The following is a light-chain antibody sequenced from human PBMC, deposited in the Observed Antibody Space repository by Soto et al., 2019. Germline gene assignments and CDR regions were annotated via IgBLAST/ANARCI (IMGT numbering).Light chain of an antibody. CDR3: HSYDGTLTGVI. CDR2: NNH. Sequence: QPVLTQPPSVSGAPGQRVTISCTGTSSNIGAGYDIHWYQQPPGTAPKLVIYNNHNRTSGVPDRLSGSKSGTSGSLAITCPKAEDEADYFCHSYDGTLTGVILGGGTKLTV. CDR1: SSNIGAGYD. V-gene: IGLV1-40*01. J-gene: IGLJ2*01.